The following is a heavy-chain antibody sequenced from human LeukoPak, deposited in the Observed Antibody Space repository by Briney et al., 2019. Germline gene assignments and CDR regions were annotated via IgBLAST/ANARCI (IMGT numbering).Heavy chain of an antibody. J-gene: IGHJ4*02. CDR2: IKQDGSEK. CDR1: GFTFSSYW. V-gene: IGHV3-7*01. CDR3: ARDGSGSYYGDFDY. Sequence: GGSLRLSCAASGFTFSSYWMSWVRQAPGKGLEWVANIKQDGSEKYYVDSVNGRFTISRDNAKNSLYLQTNSLRAEDTAVYYCARDGSGSYYGDFDYWGQGTLVTVSS. D-gene: IGHD1-26*01.